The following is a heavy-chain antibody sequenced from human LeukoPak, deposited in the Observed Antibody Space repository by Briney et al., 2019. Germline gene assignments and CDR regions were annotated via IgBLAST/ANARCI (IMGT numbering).Heavy chain of an antibody. CDR3: ARGRIAVAGTYYYYFYGMDV. CDR2: INHSGST. J-gene: IGHJ6*04. Sequence: SETLSLTCAVYGGSFSGYYWSWIRQPPGKGLEWIGEINHSGSTNYNPSLKSRVTISVDTSKNQFSLKLSSVPAADTAVYYCARGRIAVAGTYYYYFYGMDVCGKGTTVTVSS. D-gene: IGHD6-19*01. V-gene: IGHV4-34*01. CDR1: GGSFSGYY.